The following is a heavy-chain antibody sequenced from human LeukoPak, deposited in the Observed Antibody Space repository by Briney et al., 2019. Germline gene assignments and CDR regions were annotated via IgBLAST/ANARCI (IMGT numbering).Heavy chain of an antibody. J-gene: IGHJ3*02. CDR3: ARPAMASNAFDI. V-gene: IGHV5-51*01. CDR2: IYPGDSDT. D-gene: IGHD5-24*01. CDR1: GFNFNNYW. Sequence: GESLKISCEASGFNFNNYWVGWVRQMPGKGLEWMGLIYPGDSDTRYSPSFQGQVTISADKSISTAYLQWSSLKASDSAMYYCARPAMASNAFDIWGQGTMVTVSS.